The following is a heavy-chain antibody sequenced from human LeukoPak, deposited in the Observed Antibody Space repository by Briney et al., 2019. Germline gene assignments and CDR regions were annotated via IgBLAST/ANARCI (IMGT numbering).Heavy chain of an antibody. V-gene: IGHV3-30*04. CDR1: GFTFSSYA. Sequence: EGSLRLSCAASGFTFSSYAMHWVRQAPGKGLEWVAVISYDGSNKYYADSVKGRFTTSRDNSKNTLYLQMNSLRAEDTAVYYCARADYYGSGSYYMDYWGQGTLVTVSS. CDR2: ISYDGSNK. D-gene: IGHD3-10*01. CDR3: ARADYYGSGSYYMDY. J-gene: IGHJ4*02.